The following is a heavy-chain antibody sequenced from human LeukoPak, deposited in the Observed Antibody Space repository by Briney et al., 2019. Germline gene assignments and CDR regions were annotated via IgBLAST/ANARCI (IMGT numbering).Heavy chain of an antibody. CDR1: GGSISSYY. V-gene: IGHV4-59*01. J-gene: IGHJ4*02. CDR2: IYYSGST. CDR3: ARVKYSSGYHFDY. D-gene: IGHD3-22*01. Sequence: SETLSLTCTVSGGSISSYYWSWIRQPPGKGLEWIGYIYYSGSTNYNPSLKSRVTISVDTSKNQFSLKLSSVTATDTAVYYCARVKYSSGYHFDYWGQGTLVTVSS.